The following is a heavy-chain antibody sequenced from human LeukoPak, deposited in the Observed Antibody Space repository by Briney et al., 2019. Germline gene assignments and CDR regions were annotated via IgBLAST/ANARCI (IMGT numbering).Heavy chain of an antibody. CDR3: ARDDYDFWSDLTIILGIYYYGMDV. CDR1: GFTFSSYA. CDR2: ISYDGSNK. Sequence: GGSLRLSCAASGFTFSSYAMHWVRQAPGKGLEWVAVISYDGSNKYYADSVKGRFTISRDNSKNTLYLQMNSLRAEDTAVYYCARDDYDFWSDLTIILGIYYYGMDVWGQGTTVTVSS. D-gene: IGHD3-3*01. J-gene: IGHJ6*02. V-gene: IGHV3-30-3*01.